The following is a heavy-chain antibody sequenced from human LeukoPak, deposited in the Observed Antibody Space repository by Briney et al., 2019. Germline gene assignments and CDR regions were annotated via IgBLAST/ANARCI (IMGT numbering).Heavy chain of an antibody. D-gene: IGHD3-10*01. V-gene: IGHV3-7*01. J-gene: IGHJ4*02. CDR2: VNQGGTEK. Sequence: PGGSLRLSCAASGFTFSSQWMSWVRQAPGKGLEWVANVNQGGTEKYYVDSVKGRFTISRDNAENSLYLQMNSLRAEDTAVYYCARVSSGVRGAYDYWGQGTLVTVSS. CDR1: GFTFSSQW. CDR3: ARVSSGVRGAYDY.